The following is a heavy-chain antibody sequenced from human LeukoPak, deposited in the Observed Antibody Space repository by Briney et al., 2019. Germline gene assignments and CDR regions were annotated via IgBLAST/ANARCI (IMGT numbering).Heavy chain of an antibody. CDR1: VYTFTSYG. CDR2: ISAYNGNT. J-gene: IGHJ3*02. CDR3: ARWELLGGSAFDI. D-gene: IGHD1-26*01. V-gene: IGHV1-18*01. Sequence: ASVKVSCKASVYTFTSYGISWVRQAPGQGLEWMGWISAYNGNTNYAQKLQGRVTMTTDTSTSTAYMVLRSLRSDDTAVYYCARWELLGGSAFDIWGQGTMVTVSS.